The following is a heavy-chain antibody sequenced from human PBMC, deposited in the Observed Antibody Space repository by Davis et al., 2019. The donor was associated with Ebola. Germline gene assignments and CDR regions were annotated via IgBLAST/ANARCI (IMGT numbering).Heavy chain of an antibody. J-gene: IGHJ4*02. CDR2: IYPGDSDI. CDR3: ARLPAGGHTYGNRFYFDY. CDR1: GYSFTSYR. V-gene: IGHV5-51*01. D-gene: IGHD5-18*01. Sequence: GESLKISCTGSGYSFTSYRIGWVRQMSGKDLAWMGIIYPGDSDIRYSPSFEGQVTISVDKSISTAYLHLSSLQASDTAMYYCARLPAGGHTYGNRFYFDYWGQGTLVTVSS.